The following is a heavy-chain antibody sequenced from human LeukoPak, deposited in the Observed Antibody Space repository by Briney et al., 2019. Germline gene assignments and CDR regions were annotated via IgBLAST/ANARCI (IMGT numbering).Heavy chain of an antibody. CDR3: ARELPPVVNFYFDS. D-gene: IGHD3-22*01. CDR2: VWYDGSDK. J-gene: IGHJ4*02. Sequence: GGSLRLSCEASGFTFSSYGMHWVRQAPGKGLEWVAVVWYDGSDKYYADSVKGRFPISRDNSKNTLYLQMNSLRAEDTAVYYCARELPPVVNFYFDSWGQGTLVTVSS. CDR1: GFTFSSYG. V-gene: IGHV3-33*01.